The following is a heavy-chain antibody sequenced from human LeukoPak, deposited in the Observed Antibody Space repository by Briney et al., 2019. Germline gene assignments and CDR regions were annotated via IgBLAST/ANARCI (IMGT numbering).Heavy chain of an antibody. CDR2: IYTTGRT. Sequence: PSETLSLTCTVSGGSISSGFYYWSWIRQPAGKGLEWMGRIYTTGRTNYNPSLKSRVTISVDTSKNQFSLKLSSVTAADTAFYYCAREAQIYYFENWGQGTLVTVSS. J-gene: IGHJ4*02. V-gene: IGHV4-61*02. CDR3: AREAQIYYFEN. CDR1: GGSISSGFYY.